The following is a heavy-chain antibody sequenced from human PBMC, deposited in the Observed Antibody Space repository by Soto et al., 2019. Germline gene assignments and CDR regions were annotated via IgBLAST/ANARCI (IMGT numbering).Heavy chain of an antibody. CDR2: IFHTGVT. CDR3: ARTWLDGGTPADAFDI. J-gene: IGHJ3*02. Sequence: LSLTCAVSAASISSAYFWGLIRQPPGKGLEWSATIFHTGVTYYNPSLKSRVTISVDTSNNQFSLRLNSVTAADTALYFCARTWLDGGTPADAFDIWGQGTMVTVSS. CDR1: AASISSAYF. D-gene: IGHD2-15*01. V-gene: IGHV4-38-2*01.